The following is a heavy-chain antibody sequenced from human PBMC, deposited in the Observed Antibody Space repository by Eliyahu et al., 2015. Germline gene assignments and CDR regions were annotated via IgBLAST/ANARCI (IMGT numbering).Heavy chain of an antibody. CDR2: VWYDGNNK. CDR1: GFPFPSYG. CDR3: AYDSSGYYAQTFDY. D-gene: IGHD3-22*01. V-gene: IGHV3-33*01. J-gene: IGHJ4*02. Sequence: QMQLVESGGGVVQPGXSLRLTCAASGFPFPSYGMHWVRQAPGKGLGWVAVVWYDGNNKYYSDSVKGRFTISRDNSKNTLYLQMNSLRAEDTAVYYCAYDSSGYYAQTFDYWGQGTLVTVSS.